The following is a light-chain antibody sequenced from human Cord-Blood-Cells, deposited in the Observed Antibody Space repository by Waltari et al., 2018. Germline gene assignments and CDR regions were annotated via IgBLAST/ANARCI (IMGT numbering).Light chain of an antibody. Sequence: QSALPQPASVSGSPGQSLTISCTGTSSDVGGYNYLSWYQQHPGKAPKPMIYDVSNRPSGVSNRFSGSKSGNTASLTISGLQAEDEADYYCSSYTSSSTPLFGGGTKLTVL. CDR2: DVS. J-gene: IGLJ2*01. CDR1: SSDVGGYNY. CDR3: SSYTSSSTPL. V-gene: IGLV2-14*01.